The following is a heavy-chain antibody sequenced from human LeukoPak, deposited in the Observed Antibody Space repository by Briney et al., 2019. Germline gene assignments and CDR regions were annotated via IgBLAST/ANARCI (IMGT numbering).Heavy chain of an antibody. CDR1: GFTFSSHW. CDR3: ARDRWYYDSSGYSFEY. Sequence: PGGSLRLSCAASGFTFSSHWMHWVRQAPGKGLEWVANIKQDGSEKYYVDSVKGRFTISRDNAKNSLYLQMNSPRAEDTAVYYCARDRWYYDSSGYSFEYWGQGTLVTVSS. CDR2: IKQDGSEK. D-gene: IGHD3-22*01. J-gene: IGHJ4*02. V-gene: IGHV3-7*01.